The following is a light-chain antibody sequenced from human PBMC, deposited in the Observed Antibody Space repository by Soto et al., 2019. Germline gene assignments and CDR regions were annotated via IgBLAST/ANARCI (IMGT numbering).Light chain of an antibody. CDR2: GAS. J-gene: IGKJ4*01. Sequence: EIVLTQSPATLSSFPGDRVTLSCRASQSVSSNLAWYQQKPGQAPRLLIYGASTRATGIPARFSGSGSGTEFTLTISSLQSEDFAVYSCQQYNNWPLTFGGGTKVEIK. CDR1: QSVSSN. CDR3: QQYNNWPLT. V-gene: IGKV3-15*01.